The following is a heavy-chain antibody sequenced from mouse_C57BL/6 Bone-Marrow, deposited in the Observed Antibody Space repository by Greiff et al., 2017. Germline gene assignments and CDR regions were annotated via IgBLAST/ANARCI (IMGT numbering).Heavy chain of an antibody. CDR2: INPSSGYT. D-gene: IGHD2-1*01. V-gene: IGHV1-7*01. CDR1: GYTFTSYW. CDR3: ARSEGNYAAY. Sequence: VQLQQSGAELAQPGASVKLSCTASGYTFTSYWMHWVQQRPGQGLEWIGYINPSSGYTKYNQKFKDKATLTADKSSSTAYMQLGSLTYEDSAVYYCARSEGNYAAYWGQGTLVTVSA. J-gene: IGHJ3*01.